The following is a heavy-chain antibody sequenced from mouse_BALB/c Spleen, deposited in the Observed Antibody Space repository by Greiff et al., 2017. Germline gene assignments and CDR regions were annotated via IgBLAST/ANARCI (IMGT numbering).Heavy chain of an antibody. D-gene: IGHD2-3*01. V-gene: IGHV2-9-2*01. CDR1: GFSLTSYD. J-gene: IGHJ3*01. Sequence: LVESGPGLVAPSQSLSITCTVSGFSLTSYDISWIRQPPGKGLEWLGVIWTGGGTNYNSAFMSRLSISKDNSKSQVFLKMNSLQTDDTAIYYCVRSDGYPAYWGQGTLVTVSA. CDR3: VRSDGYPAY. CDR2: IWTGGGT.